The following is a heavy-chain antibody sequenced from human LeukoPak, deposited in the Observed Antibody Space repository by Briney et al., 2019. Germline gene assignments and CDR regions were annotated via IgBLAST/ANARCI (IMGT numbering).Heavy chain of an antibody. V-gene: IGHV3-48*03. CDR2: ISGSGSTI. Sequence: PGGSLRLSCAASGFTFSSYEMNWVRQAPGKGLEWVSYISGSGSTIYYADSVKGRFTISRDNAKNSLYLQMNSLRAEDTAVYYCARVAATILGADYWGQGTLVTVSS. CDR3: ARVAATILGADY. D-gene: IGHD3-3*01. CDR1: GFTFSSYE. J-gene: IGHJ4*02.